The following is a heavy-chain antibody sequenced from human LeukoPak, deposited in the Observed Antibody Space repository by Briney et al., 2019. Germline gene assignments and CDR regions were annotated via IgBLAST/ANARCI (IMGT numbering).Heavy chain of an antibody. V-gene: IGHV4-59*08. D-gene: IGHD6-13*01. J-gene: IGHJ4*02. CDR3: ASAQQNYYFDY. CDR2: IYYSGST. Sequence: PSETLSLTCTVSGGSISSYYWSWIRQPPGKGLEWIGYIYYSGSTNYNPSLKSRVTISVDTSKNQFSLKLSSVTAADTAVYYCASAQQNYYFDYWGQGTLVTVSS. CDR1: GGSISSYY.